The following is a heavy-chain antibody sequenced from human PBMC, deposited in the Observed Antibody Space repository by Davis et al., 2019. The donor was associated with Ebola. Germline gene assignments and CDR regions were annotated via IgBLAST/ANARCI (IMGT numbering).Heavy chain of an antibody. D-gene: IGHD6-19*01. V-gene: IGHV1-3*01. CDR1: GYTFTAYS. Sequence: AASVKVSCKASGYTFTAYSIHWVRQAPGQRLEWMGWINAGNGNTKYSQKFEGRVTITRDTSASTAYMELSGLRSEDTAVLYCARDRAPPSSGWYPPDYWGQGTLVTVSS. J-gene: IGHJ4*02. CDR3: ARDRAPPSSGWYPPDY. CDR2: INAGNGNT.